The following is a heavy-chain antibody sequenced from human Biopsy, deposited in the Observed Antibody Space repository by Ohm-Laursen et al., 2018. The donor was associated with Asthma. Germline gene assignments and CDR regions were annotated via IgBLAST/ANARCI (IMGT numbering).Heavy chain of an antibody. CDR1: GGSMSSSSYY. D-gene: IGHD7-27*01. CDR3: ARHWDWGSFFDY. J-gene: IGHJ4*02. CDR2: ISYTGSA. V-gene: IGHV4-39*01. Sequence: TLSLTCTVSGGSMSSSSYYWGWIRQPPGKGPEWMGSISYTGSAYHNPSLKGRVTISVDTSKNHFSLKLSSVTAADTAVYYCARHWDWGSFFDYWGQGTPVTVSS.